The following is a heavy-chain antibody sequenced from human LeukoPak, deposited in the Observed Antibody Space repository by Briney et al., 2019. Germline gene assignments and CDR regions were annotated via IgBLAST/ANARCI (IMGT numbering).Heavy chain of an antibody. J-gene: IGHJ3*02. Sequence: PSQTLSLTCTVSGGSISSGSYYWSWIRQPAGKGLEWIGRIYTSGSTNYNPSLKSRVTISVDTSKNQFSLKLSSVTAADTAVYYCARNKFTDSSSFDIWGQGTMVTVSS. D-gene: IGHD3-22*01. CDR3: ARNKFTDSSSFDI. CDR1: GGSISSGSYY. V-gene: IGHV4-61*02. CDR2: IYTSGST.